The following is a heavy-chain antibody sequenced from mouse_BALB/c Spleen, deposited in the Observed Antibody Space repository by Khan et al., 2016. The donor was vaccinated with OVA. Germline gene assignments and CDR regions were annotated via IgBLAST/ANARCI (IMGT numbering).Heavy chain of an antibody. CDR3: ARRNYFGYTFAY. D-gene: IGHD1-2*01. CDR1: GYTFTDYY. CDR2: ISPGSGDT. J-gene: IGHJ3*01. V-gene: IGHV1-77*01. Sequence: QVRLQQSGAELARPGASVKLSCKASGYTFTDYYINWVKQRTGQGLEWIGEISPGSGDTYYNEKFKGKATLTADKSSSTAYMQLHSLTSEASAVYFCARRNYFGYTFAYWGQGTLVTVSA.